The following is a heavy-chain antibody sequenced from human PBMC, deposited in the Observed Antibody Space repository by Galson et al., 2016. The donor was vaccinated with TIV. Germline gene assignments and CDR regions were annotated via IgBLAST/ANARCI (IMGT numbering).Heavy chain of an antibody. V-gene: IGHV1-69*05. J-gene: IGHJ4*02. CDR2: TTPFLGTP. CDR1: GDTFNIYA. D-gene: IGHD3-3*01. CDR3: ARGNISDFWSGSD. Sequence: SVKVSCKASGDTFNIYAISWVRQAPGQGLEWMGGTTPFLGTPQYAQKFQGRVTITTDEPTNTADMELHSLRSEDTAVYYCARGNISDFWSGSDWGQGTLVTVSS.